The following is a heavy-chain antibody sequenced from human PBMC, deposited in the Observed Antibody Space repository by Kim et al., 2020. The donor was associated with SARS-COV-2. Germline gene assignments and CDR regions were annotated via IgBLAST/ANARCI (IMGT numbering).Heavy chain of an antibody. CDR3: ARGGSIAARHFDY. Sequence: YAQKFQGRVTMTRDTSTSTVYMELSSLRSEDTAGYYCARGGSIAARHFDYWGQGTLVTVSS. J-gene: IGHJ4*02. V-gene: IGHV1-46*01. D-gene: IGHD6-6*01.